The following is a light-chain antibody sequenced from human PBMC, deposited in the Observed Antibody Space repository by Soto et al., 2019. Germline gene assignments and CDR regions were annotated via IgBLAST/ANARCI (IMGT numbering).Light chain of an antibody. CDR3: SSYTSSSTLEVV. CDR2: EVS. CDR1: SSDVGGYNY. Sequence: QSVLTQPASVSGSPGQSITISCTGTSSDVGGYNYVSWYQQHPGKAPKLMIYEVSNRPSGVSNRFSGSKSGNTASLTISGLQAEDEADDYCSSYTSSSTLEVVFGGGTQLTVL. V-gene: IGLV2-14*01. J-gene: IGLJ2*01.